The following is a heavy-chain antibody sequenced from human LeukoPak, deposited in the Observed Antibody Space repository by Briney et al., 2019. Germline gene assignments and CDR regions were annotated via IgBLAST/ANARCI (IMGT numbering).Heavy chain of an antibody. J-gene: IGHJ4*02. D-gene: IGHD3-16*01. CDR1: GYTFSSYP. V-gene: IGHV7-4-1*02. CDR3: ARGGGARSRYPFDY. CDR2: IDTNTGNP. Sequence: GASVTVSCKASGYTFSSYPMIWVRQAPGQGLEWMGWIDTNTGNPSNAQGFTGRFVFSLDTSVSTTFLYINNLKADDTAVYYCARGGGARSRYPFDYWGQGTLVTVSS.